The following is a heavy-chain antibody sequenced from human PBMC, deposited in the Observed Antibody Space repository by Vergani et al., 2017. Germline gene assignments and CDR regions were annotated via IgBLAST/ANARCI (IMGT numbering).Heavy chain of an antibody. CDR3: ARETSQHFDH. Sequence: EVQLVASGGGVVRPGGSLRLSCIISGFNFEDHMMNWVRQIPGKGLEWVSGINWSGGSTAYADSVSGRFIMSRDNAKNSLDLQMNSLRVEDTAFYYCARETSQHFDHWGQGIRVSVSS. J-gene: IGHJ4*02. CDR2: INWSGGST. CDR1: GFNFEDHM. V-gene: IGHV3-20*04.